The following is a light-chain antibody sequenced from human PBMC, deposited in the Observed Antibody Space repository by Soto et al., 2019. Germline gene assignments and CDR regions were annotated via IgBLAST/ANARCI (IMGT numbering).Light chain of an antibody. CDR1: SSDVGGYNY. CDR3: CSYAGSYTFAV. J-gene: IGLJ2*01. Sequence: QSALTQPRSVSGSPGQSVTISCTGTSSDVGGYNYVSWYQQHPGKAPKLMIYDVSKRPSGVPDRFSGSKSGNTASLTISGLQAEDEADYYCCSYAGSYTFAVFGGGIQLTVL. CDR2: DVS. V-gene: IGLV2-11*01.